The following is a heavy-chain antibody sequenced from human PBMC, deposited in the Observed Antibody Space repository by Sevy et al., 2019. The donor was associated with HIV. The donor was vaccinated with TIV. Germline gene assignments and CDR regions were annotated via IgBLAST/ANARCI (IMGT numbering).Heavy chain of an antibody. V-gene: IGHV3-49*03. J-gene: IGHJ4*02. D-gene: IGHD3-22*01. CDR1: GFTFGDYA. CDR2: IRSKAYGGTT. CDR3: TRGNVVVVIVFDY. Sequence: GGSLRLSCTASGFTFGDYAMSWFRQAPGKGLEWVGFIRSKAYGGTTEYAASVKGRFTISRDDSKGIAYLQMNSLKTEDTAVYYCTRGNVVVVIVFDYWGQGTLVTVSS.